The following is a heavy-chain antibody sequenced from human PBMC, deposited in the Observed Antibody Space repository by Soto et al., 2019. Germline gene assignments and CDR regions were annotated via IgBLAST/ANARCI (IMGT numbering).Heavy chain of an antibody. CDR1: GFTFRSYA. V-gene: IGHV3-23*01. Sequence: GGSLRLSCVASGFTFRSYAMSWVRQAPGKGLEWVSAISGSGGNTYYADSVKGRFTISRDNSKNTLYLQMNSLRAEDTAVYYCARDGTFYGMDVWRQGTTVTVSS. D-gene: IGHD1-7*01. J-gene: IGHJ6*02. CDR3: ARDGTFYGMDV. CDR2: ISGSGGNT.